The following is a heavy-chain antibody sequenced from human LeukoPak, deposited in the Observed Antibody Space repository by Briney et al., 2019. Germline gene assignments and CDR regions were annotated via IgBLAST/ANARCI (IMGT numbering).Heavy chain of an antibody. Sequence: GGSLRLSCAASGFTFSSFTMNWVRQAPGKGLEWVSYISSSRSTIYYADSVKGRFTISRDNAKNSLYLQMNSLRAEDTAVYYCARSGWYAGGYDAFDIWGQGTMVTVSS. CDR2: ISSSRSTI. V-gene: IGHV3-48*01. J-gene: IGHJ3*02. D-gene: IGHD6-19*01. CDR1: GFTFSSFT. CDR3: ARSGWYAGGYDAFDI.